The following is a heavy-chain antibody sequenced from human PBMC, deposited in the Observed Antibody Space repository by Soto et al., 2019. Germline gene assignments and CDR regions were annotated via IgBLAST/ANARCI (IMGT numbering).Heavy chain of an antibody. J-gene: IGHJ5*02. CDR1: GDXVSSNGSA. V-gene: IGHV6-1*01. Sequence: PXQXLSRACAISGDXVSSNGSAWDCNRKSPARVLEWRGRTYYRSKWYNDYAVSVKSRITIHPDTSKHQFSLQLNSLTPEDTAVYYSAREKLVLGTINWHDPWGQATLVTVSS. CDR2: TYYRSKWYN. CDR3: AREKLVLGTINWHDP. D-gene: IGHD6-13*01.